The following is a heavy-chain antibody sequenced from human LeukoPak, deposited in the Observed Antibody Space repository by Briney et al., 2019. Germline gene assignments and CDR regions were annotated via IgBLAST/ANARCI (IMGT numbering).Heavy chain of an antibody. CDR1: GFTFSSYS. J-gene: IGHJ5*02. V-gene: IGHV3-21*04. CDR3: ARRVTMIVVAPPLVWFDP. Sequence: PGGSLRLSCAASGFTFSSYSMNWVRQAPGKGLEWVSSISSSSSYIYYADSVKGRFTISRDNAKNSLYLQMNSLRAEDTAVYYCARRVTMIVVAPPLVWFDPWGQGTLVTVSS. CDR2: ISSSSSYI. D-gene: IGHD3-22*01.